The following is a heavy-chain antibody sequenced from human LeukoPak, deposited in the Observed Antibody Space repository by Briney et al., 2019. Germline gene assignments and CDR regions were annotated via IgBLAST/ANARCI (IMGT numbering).Heavy chain of an antibody. V-gene: IGHV3-30-3*01. CDR1: GFTFSSYA. J-gene: IGHJ6*02. Sequence: GGSLRLSCAASGFTFSSYAMHWVRQAPGKGLEWVAVISYDASNKYYADSVKGRFTISRDNSKNTLYLQMNSLRAEDTAVYYCARDRGGRYYDFWSGYSPYYYYGMDVWGQGTTVTVSS. CDR3: ARDRGGRYYDFWSGYSPYYYYGMDV. D-gene: IGHD3-3*01. CDR2: ISYDASNK.